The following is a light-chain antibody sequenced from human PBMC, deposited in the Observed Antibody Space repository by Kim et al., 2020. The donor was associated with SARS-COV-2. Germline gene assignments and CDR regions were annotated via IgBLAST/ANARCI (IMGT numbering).Light chain of an antibody. J-gene: IGLJ1*01. CDR3: QSYDSSLSGYV. Sequence: RVTISGTGSSSNIGAGYDLPWYQQLPGTAPNLLIYGNSNRPSGVPDRFSGSKSGTSASLAITGLQAEDEADYYCQSYDSSLSGYVFGTGTKVTVL. CDR2: GNS. V-gene: IGLV1-40*01. CDR1: SSNIGAGYD.